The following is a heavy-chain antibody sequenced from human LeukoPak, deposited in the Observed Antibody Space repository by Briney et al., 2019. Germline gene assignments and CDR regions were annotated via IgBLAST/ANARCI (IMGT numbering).Heavy chain of an antibody. V-gene: IGHV4-30-4*08. CDR1: GGSISSGDYY. D-gene: IGHD6-19*01. Sequence: SETLSLTCTVSGGSISSGDYYWSWIRQPPGKGLEWIGYIYYSGSTYYNPSLKSRVTISVDTSKNQFSLKLSSVTAADTAVYYCARTGSVVAGTPYYYYGMDVWGQGTTVTVFS. CDR2: IYYSGST. CDR3: ARTGSVVAGTPYYYYGMDV. J-gene: IGHJ6*02.